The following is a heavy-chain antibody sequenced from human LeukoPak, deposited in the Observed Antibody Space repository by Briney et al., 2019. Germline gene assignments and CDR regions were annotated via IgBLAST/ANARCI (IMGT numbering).Heavy chain of an antibody. CDR2: IKQDGSAK. D-gene: IGHD5-12*01. Sequence: GGSLRLSCAASGFTFNRYWMSWVRQAPGKELQWVANIKQDGSAKYYVDSVKGRFTISRDNAKNSLYLQMNSLRAEDTAVYYCARVEVSGYDYGPFDYCGQGTLVTVSS. CDR1: GFTFNRYW. J-gene: IGHJ4*02. V-gene: IGHV3-7*01. CDR3: ARVEVSGYDYGPFDY.